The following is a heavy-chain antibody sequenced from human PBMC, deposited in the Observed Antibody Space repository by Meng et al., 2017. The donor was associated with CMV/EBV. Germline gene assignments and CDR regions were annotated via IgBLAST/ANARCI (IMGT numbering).Heavy chain of an antibody. CDR2: ISSSGNTI. V-gene: IGHV3-11*04. D-gene: IGHD3-10*01. CDR3: ARSNYYGSGSYFAQPYYYGMDV. J-gene: IGHJ6*02. Sequence: GGSLRLSCAASGFTFSDYYMSWIRQAPGKGLEWVSYISSSGNTIFYADSVKGRFTISRDNARNSLYLQMNSLRAEDTAVYYCARSNYYGSGSYFAQPYYYGMDVWGQGTTVTVSS. CDR1: GFTFSDYY.